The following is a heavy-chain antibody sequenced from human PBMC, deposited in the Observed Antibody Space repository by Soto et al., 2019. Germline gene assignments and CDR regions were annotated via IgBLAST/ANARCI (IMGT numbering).Heavy chain of an antibody. Sequence: EVQLLESGGGLVQPGGSLRLSCAASGFTFSNYAMTWVRQAPGKGLEWVSTISGGGDGTFYADSVKGRFTISRDNSRNTVYLTMNSRKGEASEVYYCAKKAVASLTPYCNGVDCHDACDIGGHATMVTVSS. CDR3: AKKAVASLTPYCNGVDCHDACDI. J-gene: IGHJ3*02. CDR1: GFTFSNYA. V-gene: IGHV3-23*01. D-gene: IGHD2-21*02. CDR2: ISGGGDGT.